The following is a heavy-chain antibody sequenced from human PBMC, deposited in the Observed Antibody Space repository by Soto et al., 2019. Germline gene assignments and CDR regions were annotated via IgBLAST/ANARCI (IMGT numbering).Heavy chain of an antibody. V-gene: IGHV2-70*11. CDR3: ARIHPMVRGVLDY. CDR2: IDWDDDK. CDR1: GFSPSTSGKC. Sequence: GPTLVDPTQTPTPTRALSGFSPSTSGKCVSLVRQPPGKALEWLARIDWDDDKYYSTSLKTRLTISKDTSKNQVVLTMTNMDPVDTATYYCARIHPMVRGVLDYWGQGTLVTVSS. D-gene: IGHD3-10*01. J-gene: IGHJ4*02.